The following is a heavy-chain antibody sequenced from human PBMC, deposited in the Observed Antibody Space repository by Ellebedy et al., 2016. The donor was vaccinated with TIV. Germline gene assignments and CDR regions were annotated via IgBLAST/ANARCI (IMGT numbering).Heavy chain of an antibody. V-gene: IGHV1-8*01. D-gene: IGHD5-18*01. CDR3: ARGGAKGENSFFDP. Sequence: AASVKVSCKAAGYTFTSYDINWVRQAAGQGLEWMGRINPTSCYTDYPQNFQGRVTMTRNTSINTAYMALSSLRSQDTAVYYCARGGAKGENSFFDPWGQGTLVTVSS. CDR2: INPTSCYT. CDR1: GYTFTSYD. J-gene: IGHJ5*02.